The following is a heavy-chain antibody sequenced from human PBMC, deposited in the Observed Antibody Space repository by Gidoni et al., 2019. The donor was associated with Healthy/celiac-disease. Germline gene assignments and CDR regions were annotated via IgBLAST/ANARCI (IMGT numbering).Heavy chain of an antibody. CDR2: IIPIFGTA. V-gene: IGHV1-69*01. D-gene: IGHD1-26*01. CDR1: DGTFSRYA. Sequence: QVQLLQSGAEVKKPGSSVKVSCKASDGTFSRYAISWVRQAPGQGLAWMGGIIPIFGTANYAQKFQGRVTITADESTSTAYMELSSLRSEDTAVYYCARVRGGATADYWGQGTLVTVSS. J-gene: IGHJ4*02. CDR3: ARVRGGATADY.